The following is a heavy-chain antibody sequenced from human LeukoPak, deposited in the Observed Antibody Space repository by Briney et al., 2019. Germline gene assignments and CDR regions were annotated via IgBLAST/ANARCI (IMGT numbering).Heavy chain of an antibody. V-gene: IGHV4-4*02. CDR3: AKDRQYYYDSSGYSDHAFDI. CDR2: IYHSGST. D-gene: IGHD3-22*01. J-gene: IGHJ3*02. Sequence: PSETLSLTCGVSGGSISCSYWWSWVRQPPGKGLEWIGEIYHSGSTNYKPSLKSRVTISMDKSKNQFSLNLSSVTAADMAVYYCAKDRQYYYDSSGYSDHAFDIWGQGTMVTVSS. CDR1: GGSISCSYW.